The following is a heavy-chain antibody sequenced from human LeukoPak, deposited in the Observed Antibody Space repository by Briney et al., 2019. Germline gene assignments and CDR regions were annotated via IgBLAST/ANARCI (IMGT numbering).Heavy chain of an antibody. CDR2: IYYSGST. Sequence: PSETLSLTCTVSGGSISSYYWGWIGQPPGKGLEWIGSIYYSGSTYYNPSLKSRVTISVDTSKNQFSLKLSSVTAADTAVYYCARGPHIVVWRFFDYWGQGTLVTVSS. J-gene: IGHJ4*02. V-gene: IGHV4-39*07. CDR1: GGSISSYY. D-gene: IGHD2-21*01. CDR3: ARGPHIVVWRFFDY.